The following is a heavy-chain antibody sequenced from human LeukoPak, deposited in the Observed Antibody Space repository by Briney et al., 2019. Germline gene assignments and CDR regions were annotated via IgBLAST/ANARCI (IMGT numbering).Heavy chain of an antibody. J-gene: IGHJ4*02. V-gene: IGHV2-5*02. D-gene: IGHD6-13*01. CDR3: AHRLPAAGTMDY. CDR2: NYWDDDK. Sequence: PGPTLVKPTHTLTLTCTFSGFSRSTRGEGVGWIRQPPAKALERHALNYWDDDKRYSPSLKSRLTNTKHTSKNQVVLTMTNMDPVDKATYYCAHRLPAAGTMDYWGQGTLVTVSS. CDR1: GFSRSTRGEG.